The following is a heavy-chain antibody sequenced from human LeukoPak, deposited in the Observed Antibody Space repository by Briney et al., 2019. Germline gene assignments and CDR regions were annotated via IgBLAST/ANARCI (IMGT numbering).Heavy chain of an antibody. CDR2: INHSGST. CDR1: GGSFSGYY. CDR3: ARHNSHGDYPLDY. D-gene: IGHD4-17*01. Sequence: SETLSLTCAVYGGSFSGYYWSWIRQPPGKGLEWIGEINHSGSTNYNPSLKSRVTMSVDTSKNQFSLNLNSVTAADTAVYYCARHNSHGDYPLDYWGQGTLVTVSS. J-gene: IGHJ4*02. V-gene: IGHV4-34*01.